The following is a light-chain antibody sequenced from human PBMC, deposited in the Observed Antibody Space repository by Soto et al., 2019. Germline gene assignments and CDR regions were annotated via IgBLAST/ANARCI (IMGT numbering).Light chain of an antibody. CDR1: QSVSSSY. V-gene: IGKV3-20*01. Sequence: EIVSTQSPGTLSLSPGERATLSCRASQSVSSSYLAWYQQKPCQAPRLLIYRASTRATGIPDRFSGSGSGTDFTLIISRLEPEDSAVYYCQQYGGSPSITFGQGTRLEI. J-gene: IGKJ5*01. CDR3: QQYGGSPSIT. CDR2: RAS.